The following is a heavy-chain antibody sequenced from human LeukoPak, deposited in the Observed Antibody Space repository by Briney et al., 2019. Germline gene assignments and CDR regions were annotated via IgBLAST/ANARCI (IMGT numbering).Heavy chain of an antibody. Sequence: PSETLSLTCTVSGDSISSNTYYWGWIRQPPGKGLEWIGSIYYSGSTYYNPSLKSRVTISVDTSKNQFSLKLSSVTAADTAVYYCARIGADILTGFNFDYWGQGTLVTVSS. CDR2: IYYSGST. V-gene: IGHV4-39*01. CDR3: ARIGADILTGFNFDY. D-gene: IGHD3-9*01. CDR1: GDSISSNTYY. J-gene: IGHJ4*02.